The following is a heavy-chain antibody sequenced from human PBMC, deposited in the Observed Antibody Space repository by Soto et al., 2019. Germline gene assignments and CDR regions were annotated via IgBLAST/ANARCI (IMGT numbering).Heavy chain of an antibody. CDR2: ISYDGSNK. V-gene: IGHV3-30*18. CDR3: AKDGSGYDLYYYYYYMDV. Sequence: GGSLRLSCAASGFTFSSYGMHWVRQAPGKGLEWVAVISYDGSNKYYADSVKGRFTISRDNSKNTLYLQMNSLRAEDTAVYYCAKDGSGYDLYYYYYYMDVWGKGTTVTVSS. CDR1: GFTFSSYG. J-gene: IGHJ6*03. D-gene: IGHD5-12*01.